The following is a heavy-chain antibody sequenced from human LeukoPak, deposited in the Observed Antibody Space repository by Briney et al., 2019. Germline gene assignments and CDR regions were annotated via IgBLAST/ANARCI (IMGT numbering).Heavy chain of an antibody. J-gene: IGHJ4*02. Sequence: GGSLRLSCAASGFTFSSYSMNWVRQAPGKGLEWVSYISSSSRTKHYADSVKGRFTISRDNAKNSLYLQMNSLRGEDTAIYYCARGMRFSDPGGYWGQGTLVTVSS. CDR2: ISSSSRTK. CDR3: ARGMRFSDPGGY. CDR1: GFTFSSYS. V-gene: IGHV3-48*04. D-gene: IGHD2-21*02.